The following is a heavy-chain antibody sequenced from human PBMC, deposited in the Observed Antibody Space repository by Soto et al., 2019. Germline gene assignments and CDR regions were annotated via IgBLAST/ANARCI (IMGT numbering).Heavy chain of an antibody. CDR2: IIPIFGTT. V-gene: IGHV1-69*13. CDR1: GGTFSSYA. CDR3: ATTSYGAAVAGHFDY. J-gene: IGHJ4*02. Sequence: SVKVSCKASGGTFSSYAISWVRQAPGQGLEWMGGIIPIFGTTNYAQKFQGRVTITADESTSTAYMELSSLRSEDTAVYYCATTSYGAAVAGHFDYWGQGTLVTVSS. D-gene: IGHD6-19*01.